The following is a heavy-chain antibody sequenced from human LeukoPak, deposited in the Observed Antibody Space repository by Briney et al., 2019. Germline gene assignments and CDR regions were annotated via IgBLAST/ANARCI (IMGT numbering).Heavy chain of an antibody. D-gene: IGHD5-24*01. CDR1: GFTSSDYV. Sequence: GGSLRLSCVASGFTSSDYVMSWVRQPPGKGLEWVSGSSGTGGKTYYADAVKGRFTISRDNSKNTLYLHMNSLRAEDTAVYYCAKEATITTQYHFYGMDLGGQGTTVTVSS. J-gene: IGHJ6*02. V-gene: IGHV3-23*01. CDR3: AKEATITTQYHFYGMDL. CDR2: SSGTGGKT.